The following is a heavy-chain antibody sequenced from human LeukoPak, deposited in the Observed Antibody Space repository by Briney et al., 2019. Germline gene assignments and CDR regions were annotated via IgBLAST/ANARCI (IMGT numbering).Heavy chain of an antibody. CDR1: GYTFSSYG. V-gene: IGHV1-69*13. Sequence: AASVKVSCKASGYTFSSYGISWVRQAPGQGLEWMGGIIPIYATANYAQNFQGRVTITADESTSTAYMELSRLRSDDTAVYYCALGSGWYQVNYWGQGTLVTVSS. CDR3: ALGSGWYQVNY. CDR2: IIPIYATA. D-gene: IGHD6-19*01. J-gene: IGHJ4*02.